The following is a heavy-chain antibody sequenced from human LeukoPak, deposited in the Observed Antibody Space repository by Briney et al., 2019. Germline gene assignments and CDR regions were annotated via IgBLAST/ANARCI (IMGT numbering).Heavy chain of an antibody. CDR2: IRYDGSNK. D-gene: IGHD3-3*01. J-gene: IGHJ4*02. CDR3: AKDYYDFWSGYYRGLSD. V-gene: IGHV3-30*02. CDR1: GFTFSNYG. Sequence: PGGSLRLSCAASGFTFSNYGMHWVRQAPGKGLEWVAFIRYDGSNKYYADSVKGRFTISRDNSKNTLYLQMNSLRAEDTAVYYCAKDYYDFWSGYYRGLSDWGQGTLVTVSS.